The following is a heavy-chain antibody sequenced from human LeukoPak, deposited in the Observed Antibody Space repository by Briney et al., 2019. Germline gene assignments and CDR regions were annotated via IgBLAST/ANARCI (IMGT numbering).Heavy chain of an antibody. V-gene: IGHV4-38-2*02. J-gene: IGHJ3*02. CDR1: GYSISSDYY. CDR2: IYHSGST. CDR3: ARDPDYYDSSGYYQGALHM. Sequence: PSETLSLTCAVSGYSISSDYYWGWIRQPPGKGLEWIGSIYHSGSTYYNPSLKSRVTISVDTSKNQFSLKLSSVTAADTAVYYCARDPDYYDSSGYYQGALHMWGQGTMVTVSS. D-gene: IGHD3-22*01.